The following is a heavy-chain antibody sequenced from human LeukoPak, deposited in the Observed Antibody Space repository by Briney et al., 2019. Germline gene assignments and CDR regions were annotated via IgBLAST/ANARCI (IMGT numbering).Heavy chain of an antibody. CDR3: AKALGFMVRGVITYYFDY. D-gene: IGHD3-10*01. J-gene: IGHJ4*02. Sequence: GGSLRLSCEASEFSFTNYWMYWVRQAPGKGLAWVSAINTDGSTTTYADSVKGRFTISRDNARNTLYLQMNSLRAEDTAVYYCAKALGFMVRGVITYYFDYWGRGTLVTVSS. V-gene: IGHV3-74*01. CDR1: EFSFTNYW. CDR2: INTDGSTT.